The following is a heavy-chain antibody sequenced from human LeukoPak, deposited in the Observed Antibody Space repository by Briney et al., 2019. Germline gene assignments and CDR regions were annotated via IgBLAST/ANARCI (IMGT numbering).Heavy chain of an antibody. CDR3: ARDYSNYAGAPIDY. CDR2: ISSSSSTI. Sequence: PGGSLRLSCAASGFTFSSHNMNWVRQAPGKGLEWVSYISSSSSTIYYADSVKGRFTISRDNAKNSLYLQMDSLRAEDTAVYYCARDYSNYAGAPIDYWGQGTLVTVSS. CDR1: GFTFSSHN. J-gene: IGHJ4*02. D-gene: IGHD4-11*01. V-gene: IGHV3-48*01.